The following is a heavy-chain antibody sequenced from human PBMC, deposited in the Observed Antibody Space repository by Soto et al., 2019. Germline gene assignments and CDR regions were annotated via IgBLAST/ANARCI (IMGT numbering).Heavy chain of an antibody. CDR1: GFTFSSYA. CDR3: ARAKYGSGSYYKGHYYYYGMDV. J-gene: IGHJ6*02. V-gene: IGHV3-64*01. D-gene: IGHD3-10*01. CDR2: ISSNGGST. Sequence: GGSLRLSCAASGFTFSSYAMHWVRQAPGKGLEYVSAISSNGGSTYYANSVKGRFTISRDNSKNTLYLQMGSLRAEDMAVYYCARAKYGSGSYYKGHYYYYGMDVWGQGTTVTVSS.